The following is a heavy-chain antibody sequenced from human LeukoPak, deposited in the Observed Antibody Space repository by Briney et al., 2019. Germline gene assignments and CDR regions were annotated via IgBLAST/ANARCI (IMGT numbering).Heavy chain of an antibody. J-gene: IGHJ3*02. Sequence: TGGSLRLSCAASGFTFSGSAMHWVRQASGKGLEWVVRIRSRANSYATAYATSVKGRFTISRDDSNNTTFLQMNRLRAEDTAIYYCATRGYSGYDSPRDAFDIWGQGTMVTVSS. D-gene: IGHD5-12*01. CDR1: GFTFSGSA. CDR2: IRSRANSYAT. CDR3: ATRGYSGYDSPRDAFDI. V-gene: IGHV3-73*01.